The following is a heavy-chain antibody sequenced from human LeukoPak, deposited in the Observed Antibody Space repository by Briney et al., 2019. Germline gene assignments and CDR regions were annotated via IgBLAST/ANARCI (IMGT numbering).Heavy chain of an antibody. Sequence: SETLSLTCAVYGGSFSGYYWSWIRQPPGKGLEWIGEINDSGSTNYNPSLKSRVTISVDTSKNQFSLKLSSVTAADTAVYYCASNWAYIWGQGTMVTVSS. CDR3: ASNWAYI. V-gene: IGHV4-34*01. J-gene: IGHJ3*02. D-gene: IGHD3-16*01. CDR2: INDSGST. CDR1: GGSFSGYY.